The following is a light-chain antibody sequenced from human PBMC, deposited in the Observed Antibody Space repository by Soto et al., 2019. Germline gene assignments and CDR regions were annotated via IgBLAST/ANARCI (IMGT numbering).Light chain of an antibody. CDR3: QQYGTSPWT. CDR2: GAS. V-gene: IGKV3-20*01. J-gene: IGKJ1*01. Sequence: EIVLTQSPGTLSLSPGERATLSCRASQSVSSGYLAWYQQKPGQAPRLLIFGASSRATGIPDRFSGSGSGADFTLTISRLEPEDFAVYYCQQYGTSPWTFDQGTKVDIK. CDR1: QSVSSGY.